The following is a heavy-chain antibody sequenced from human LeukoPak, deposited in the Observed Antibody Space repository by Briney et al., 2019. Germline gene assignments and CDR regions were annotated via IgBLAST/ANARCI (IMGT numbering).Heavy chain of an antibody. CDR1: GFTFSSYS. J-gene: IGHJ6*02. D-gene: IGHD6-13*01. CDR2: IKSSSSYI. Sequence: GGSLRLSCAASGFTFSSYSMNWVRQAPGKGLEWVSSIKSSSSYIYYADSVKGRFTISRDNAKNSLYLQMNSLRAEDTAVYYCARDLDSSSWSLPWGMDVWGQGTTVTVSS. V-gene: IGHV3-21*04. CDR3: ARDLDSSSWSLPWGMDV.